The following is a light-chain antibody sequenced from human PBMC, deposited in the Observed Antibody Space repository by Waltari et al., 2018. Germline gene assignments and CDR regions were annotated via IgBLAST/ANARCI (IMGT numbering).Light chain of an antibody. CDR3: QHYYDNPFT. V-gene: IGKV1-6*01. J-gene: IGKJ3*01. Sequence: IQMTQSPSALSASVGDRVTIPFRASQNIYSNLAWYQQKPGKAPKLLIYAASSLQSGIPSRFSGSGSGTDFTLTISSLQPEDSAAYYCQHYYDNPFTFGPGTKLDIK. CDR2: AAS. CDR1: QNIYSN.